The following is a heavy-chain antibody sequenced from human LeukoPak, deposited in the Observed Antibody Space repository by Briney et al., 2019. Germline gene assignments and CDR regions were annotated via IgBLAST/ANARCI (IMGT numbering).Heavy chain of an antibody. V-gene: IGHV4-39*07. CDR1: GGSISSYY. J-gene: IGHJ6*03. CDR2: IYYSGST. Sequence: PSETLSLTCTVSGGSISSYYWSWIRQPPGKGLEWIGSIYYSGSTYYNPSLKSRVTISVDTSKNQFSLKLSSVTAADTAVYYCARTYYDFWSGYYYYYYYYMDVWGKGTTVTVSS. CDR3: ARTYYDFWSGYYYYYYYYMDV. D-gene: IGHD3-3*01.